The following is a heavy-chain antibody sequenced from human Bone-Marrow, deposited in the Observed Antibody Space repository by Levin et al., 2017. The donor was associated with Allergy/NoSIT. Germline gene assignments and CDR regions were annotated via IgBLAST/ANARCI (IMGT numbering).Heavy chain of an antibody. D-gene: IGHD2-15*01. J-gene: IGHJ5*02. CDR2: IYYSGST. CDR1: GGSISSYY. CDR3: ARRGEGYCSGGSCYRGWFDP. Sequence: SETLSLTCTVSGGSISSYYWSWIRQPPGKGLEWIGYIYYSGSTNYNPSLKSRVTISVDTSKNQFSLKLSSVTAADTAVYYCARRGEGYCSGGSCYRGWFDPWGQGTLVTVSS. V-gene: IGHV4-59*08.